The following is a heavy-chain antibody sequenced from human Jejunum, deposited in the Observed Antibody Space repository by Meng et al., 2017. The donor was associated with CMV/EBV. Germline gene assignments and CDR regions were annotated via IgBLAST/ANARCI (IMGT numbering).Heavy chain of an antibody. CDR3: TKSLSPYDFWSGADS. CDR1: FTFDDYA. J-gene: IGHJ5*01. CDR2: ISWNSGKI. V-gene: IGHV3-9*01. Sequence: FTFDDYAMHWARQAPGKGLEWVSGISWNSGKIDYADSVKGRFTISRDNAKSSLYLQVNSLKPEDTAFYYCTKSLSPYDFWSGADSWGQGTLVTVSS. D-gene: IGHD3-3*01.